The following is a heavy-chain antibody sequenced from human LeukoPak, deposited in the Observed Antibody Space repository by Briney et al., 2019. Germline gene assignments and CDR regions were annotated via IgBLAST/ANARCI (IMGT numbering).Heavy chain of an antibody. J-gene: IGHJ4*02. CDR3: ARSRPMATGDY. CDR2: ISYDGSNK. Sequence: PGGSLRLSCAASGFTFSSYAMHWVRQAPGKGLEWVAVISYDGSNKYYADSVKGRFTISRDNSKNTLYLQMNSLRAEDTAVYYCARSRPMATGDYWGQGTLVTVSS. CDR1: GFTFSSYA. D-gene: IGHD5-24*01. V-gene: IGHV3-30-3*01.